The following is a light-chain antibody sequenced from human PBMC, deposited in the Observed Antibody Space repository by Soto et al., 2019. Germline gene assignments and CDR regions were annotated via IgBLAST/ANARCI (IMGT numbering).Light chain of an antibody. Sequence: QSVLTQPPSVSEAPRQRVSISCSGSTSNIGKNTVSWYQQFPGKAPKLLIYYDNLLPSGVSDRFSGSKSGTSASLAISGLQSEDEADYYCAAWDDSLNGPVFGGGTKLTVL. V-gene: IGLV1-36*01. CDR3: AAWDDSLNGPV. J-gene: IGLJ3*02. CDR2: YDN. CDR1: TSNIGKNT.